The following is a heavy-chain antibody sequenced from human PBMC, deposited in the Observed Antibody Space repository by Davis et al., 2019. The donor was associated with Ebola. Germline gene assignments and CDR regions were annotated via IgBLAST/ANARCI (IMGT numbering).Heavy chain of an antibody. J-gene: IGHJ4*02. Sequence: GESLNTSCAASGLTLSNYWMTWIRQAPGQGPEWVATIKPDGSEKYYVDSVKGRFTISRDNAKNSLYLQMNSLRAEDTAVYYCAIYSRAPDDWGQGTLVTVSS. CDR1: GLTLSNYW. CDR2: IKPDGSEK. D-gene: IGHD5-18*01. CDR3: AIYSRAPDD. V-gene: IGHV3-7*01.